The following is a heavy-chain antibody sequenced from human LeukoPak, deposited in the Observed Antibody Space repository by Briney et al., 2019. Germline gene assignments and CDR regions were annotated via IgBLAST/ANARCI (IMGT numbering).Heavy chain of an antibody. J-gene: IGHJ4*02. D-gene: IGHD3-10*01. CDR3: ASSNFDGSGSYNFDY. CDR2: ISGHNDNT. CDR1: GYSFTSYG. V-gene: IGHV1-18*01. Sequence: ASVKVSCKASGYSFTSYGISWVRQAPGQGLEWMGWISGHNDNTNYAQKFQGRLTMTTDTSTSTVNMELRSLRSDDTAVYYCASSNFDGSGSYNFDYWGQGTLVTVSS.